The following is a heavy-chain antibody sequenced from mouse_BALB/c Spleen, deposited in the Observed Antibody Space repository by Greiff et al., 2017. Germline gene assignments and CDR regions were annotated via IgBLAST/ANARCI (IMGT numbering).Heavy chain of an antibody. D-gene: IGHD2-10*01. Sequence: DVQLVESGAGLVQPGGSMKLSCVASGFTFSNYWMNWVRQSPEKGLEWVAEIRPKSNNYATHYAESVKGRFTISRDDSKSSVYLQMNNLRAEDTGLYYCTSAYCGNYVFDYWGQGTTLTVSS. V-gene: IGHV6-6*02. J-gene: IGHJ2*01. CDR3: TSAYCGNYVFDY. CDR2: IRPKSNNYAT. CDR1: GFTFSNYW.